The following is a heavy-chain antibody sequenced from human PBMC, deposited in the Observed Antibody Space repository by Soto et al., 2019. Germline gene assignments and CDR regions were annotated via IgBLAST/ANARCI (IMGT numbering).Heavy chain of an antibody. J-gene: IGHJ3*02. Sequence: GGSLRLSCAASGFTVSSNYMSWVRQAPGKGLEWVSVIYSGGSTYYADSVKGRFTISRDNSKNTLYLQMNSLRAEDTAVYYCASRVDFLTGDLASRYDAFDIWGQGTMVTVSS. CDR3: ASRVDFLTGDLASRYDAFDI. CDR1: GFTVSSNY. CDR2: IYSGGST. V-gene: IGHV3-66*02. D-gene: IGHD7-27*01.